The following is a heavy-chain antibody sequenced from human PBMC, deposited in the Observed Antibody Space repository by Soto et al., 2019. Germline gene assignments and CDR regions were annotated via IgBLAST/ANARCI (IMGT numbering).Heavy chain of an antibody. V-gene: IGHV6-1*01. D-gene: IGHD3-10*01. Sequence: PXQTLSLTCAISGDSVSSNSAAWNWIRQSPSRGLEWLGRTYYRSKWYNDYAVSVKSRITINPDTSKNQFSLQLNSVTPEDTAVYYCAREATSFGYYYYGMDVWGQGTTVTVSS. CDR3: AREATSFGYYYYGMDV. CDR2: TYYRSKWYN. J-gene: IGHJ6*02. CDR1: GDSVSSNSAA.